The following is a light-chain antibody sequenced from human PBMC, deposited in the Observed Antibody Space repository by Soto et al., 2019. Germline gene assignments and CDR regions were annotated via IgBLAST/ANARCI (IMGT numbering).Light chain of an antibody. J-gene: IGLJ1*01. CDR2: GNS. V-gene: IGLV1-40*01. Sequence: QPVLTQPPSVSGAPGQRVTLSCTGSSSTIGAGCDVHWYQQLPGTAPKLLIYGNSNRPSGVPDRFSGSKSGTSASLAITGLQAEDEADYYCQSYDSSLSGYVFGTGTKVTVL. CDR3: QSYDSSLSGYV. CDR1: SSTIGAGCD.